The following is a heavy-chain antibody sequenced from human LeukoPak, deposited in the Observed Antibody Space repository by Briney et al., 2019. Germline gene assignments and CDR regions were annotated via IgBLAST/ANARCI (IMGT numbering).Heavy chain of an antibody. Sequence: PGGTLRLSCAASGFTFSSYAMSWVRQAPWKGLEWVSAISGSGGSTYYADSVKGRFTISRDNSKNTLYLQMNSLRAEDTAVYYCARSRITMVRGVICGFDYWGQGTLVTVSS. CDR1: GFTFSSYA. J-gene: IGHJ4*02. V-gene: IGHV3-23*01. CDR3: ARSRITMVRGVICGFDY. D-gene: IGHD3-10*01. CDR2: ISGSGGST.